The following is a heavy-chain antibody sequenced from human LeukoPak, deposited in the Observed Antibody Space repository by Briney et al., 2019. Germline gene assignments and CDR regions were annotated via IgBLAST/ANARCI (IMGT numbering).Heavy chain of an antibody. D-gene: IGHD3-16*01. J-gene: IGHJ3*02. V-gene: IGHV3-53*01. CDR2: IYSDGGT. Sequence: GGSLRLSCAASGFTVSGDYMTWVRQAPGKGLEWVSLIYSDGGTYYADSVKGRFTISRDNFKNTLYLQMNSLRAEDTAVYYCTRGQFDDAFDIWGQGTMVTVSS. CDR3: TRGQFDDAFDI. CDR1: GFTVSGDY.